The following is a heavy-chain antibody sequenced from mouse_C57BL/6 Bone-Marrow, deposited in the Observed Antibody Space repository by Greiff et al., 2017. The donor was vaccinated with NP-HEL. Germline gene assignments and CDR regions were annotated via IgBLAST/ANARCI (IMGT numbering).Heavy chain of an antibody. CDR2: IYPRSGNT. CDR1: GYTFTSYG. J-gene: IGHJ3*01. CDR3: ARDPHGSRQAWFAY. D-gene: IGHD1-1*01. Sequence: QVQLQQSGAELARPGASVKLSCKASGYTFTSYGISWVKQRTGQGLEWIGEIYPRSGNTYYNEKFKGKATLTADKSSSTAYMELRSLTSEDSAVYFCARDPHGSRQAWFAYWGQGTLVTVSA. V-gene: IGHV1-81*01.